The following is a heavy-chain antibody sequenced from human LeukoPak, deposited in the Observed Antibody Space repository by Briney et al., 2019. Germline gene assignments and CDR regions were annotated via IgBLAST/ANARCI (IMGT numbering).Heavy chain of an antibody. J-gene: IGHJ4*02. CDR2: INHSGST. D-gene: IGHD3-10*01. CDR3: APMVRGVIIK. V-gene: IGHV4-34*01. Sequence: PSETLSLTCAVYGGSFSGYYWSWIRLPPGKGLEWIGEINHSGSTNYNPSLKSRVTISVDTSKNQFSLKLSSVTAADTAVYYCAPMVRGVIIKWGQGTLVTVSS. CDR1: GGSFSGYY.